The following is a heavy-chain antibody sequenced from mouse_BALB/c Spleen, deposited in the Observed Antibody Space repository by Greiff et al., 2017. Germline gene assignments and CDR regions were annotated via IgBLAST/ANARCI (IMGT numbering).Heavy chain of an antibody. CDR2: IDPFNGGT. CDR1: GYSFTSYY. V-gene: IGHV1S135*01. Sequence: VQLKQSGPELMKPGASVKISCKASGYSFTSYYMHWVKQSHGKSLEWIGYIDPFNGGTSYNQKFKGKATLTVDKSSSTAYMHLSSLTSEDSAVYYCARSDGYFAYWGQGTLVTVSA. CDR3: ARSDGYFAY. J-gene: IGHJ3*01. D-gene: IGHD2-3*01.